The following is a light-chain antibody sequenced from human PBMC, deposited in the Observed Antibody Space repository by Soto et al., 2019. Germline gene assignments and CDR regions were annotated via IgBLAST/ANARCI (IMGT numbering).Light chain of an antibody. J-gene: IGKJ4*01. Sequence: DIQLTQSPSFLSASVGDRVTITCRASQDISSYLAWYQQKPGKAPKILIYVASTLQSGVPSRFSGSGSGTEFTLTISSLQPEDFATYYCQQRNSYPPTFGGGTKVEIK. CDR3: QQRNSYPPT. CDR1: QDISSY. V-gene: IGKV1-9*01. CDR2: VAS.